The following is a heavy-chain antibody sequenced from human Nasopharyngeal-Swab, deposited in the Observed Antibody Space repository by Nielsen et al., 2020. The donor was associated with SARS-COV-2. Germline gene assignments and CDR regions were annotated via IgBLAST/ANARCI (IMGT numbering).Heavy chain of an antibody. V-gene: IGHV4-61*02. CDR2: IYTSGST. Sequence: SETLSLTCTVSGGSISSGSYYWSWIRQPAGKGLEWIGRIYTSGSTNYNPSLKSRVTISVDTSKNQFSLKLSSVTAADTAVYYCARGRYDILTGLLWFDPWSQGTLVTVSS. CDR3: ARGRYDILTGLLWFDP. CDR1: GGSISSGSYY. J-gene: IGHJ5*02. D-gene: IGHD3-9*01.